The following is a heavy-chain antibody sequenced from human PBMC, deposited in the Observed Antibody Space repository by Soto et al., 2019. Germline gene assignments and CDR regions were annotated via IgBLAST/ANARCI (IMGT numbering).Heavy chain of an antibody. CDR3: ARDASLPGYCSSTSCLNNWFDP. V-gene: IGHV3-21*01. Sequence: GGSLRLSCAASGFTFSSYSMNWVRQAPGKGLEWVSSISSSSSYIYYADSVKGRFTISRDNAKNSLYLQMNSLRAEDTAVYYCARDASLPGYCSSTSCLNNWFDPWGQGTLVTVSS. CDR1: GFTFSSYS. J-gene: IGHJ5*02. D-gene: IGHD2-2*03. CDR2: ISSSSSYI.